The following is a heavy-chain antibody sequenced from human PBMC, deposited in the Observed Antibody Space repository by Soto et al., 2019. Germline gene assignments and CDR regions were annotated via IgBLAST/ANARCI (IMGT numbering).Heavy chain of an antibody. J-gene: IGHJ4*02. CDR1: GDSINNRSYY. CDR3: ARQRTSVVTQAYFDS. Sequence: SETLSLTCTVTGDSINNRSYYWDWIRHPPGKGLEWIGSIYYSGSTYNNPSLKSRVSMSVDTSKNQFSLKLRSVTAADTALYYCARQRTSVVTQAYFDSWGQGSLVTVSS. CDR2: IYYSGST. D-gene: IGHD2-21*02. V-gene: IGHV4-39*01.